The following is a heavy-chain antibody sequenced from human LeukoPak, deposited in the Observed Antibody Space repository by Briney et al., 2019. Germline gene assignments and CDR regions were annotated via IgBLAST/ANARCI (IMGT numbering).Heavy chain of an antibody. CDR3: AREKKDYYDSSGYYEDAFDI. Sequence: PSETLSLTCTVSGGSISSGGYYWSWIRQHPGKGLEWIGYIYYSGSTYYNPSLKSRVTISVDTSKNQFSLKLSSVTAADTAVYYCAREKKDYYDSSGYYEDAFDIWGQGTMVSVSS. J-gene: IGHJ3*02. CDR1: GGSISSGGYY. D-gene: IGHD3-22*01. CDR2: IYYSGST. V-gene: IGHV4-31*03.